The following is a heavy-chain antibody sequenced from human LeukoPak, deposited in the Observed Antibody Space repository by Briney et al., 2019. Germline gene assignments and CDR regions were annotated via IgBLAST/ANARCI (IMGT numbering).Heavy chain of an antibody. Sequence: ASVKVSCKASGYTFTSYYMHWVRRAPGQGLEWMGIINPSGGSTSYAQKFQGRVTMTRDTSTSTVYMELSSLRSEDTAVYYCARVEATYYYDSSGYFDYWGQGTLVTVSS. J-gene: IGHJ4*02. D-gene: IGHD3-22*01. CDR2: INPSGGST. V-gene: IGHV1-46*01. CDR1: GYTFTSYY. CDR3: ARVEATYYYDSSGYFDY.